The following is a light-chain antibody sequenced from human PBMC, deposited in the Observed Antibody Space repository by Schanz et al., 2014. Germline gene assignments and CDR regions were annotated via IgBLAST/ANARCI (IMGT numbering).Light chain of an antibody. CDR2: DVS. Sequence: QSALTQPASVSGSPGQSITISCTGTASDVGGYNYVSWYQQYPGKAPKLLIYDVSHRPSGVPDRFSGSKSGNTASLTVSGLQAEDEADYYCSSYAGSNNVVFGGGTKLTVL. J-gene: IGLJ2*01. CDR3: SSYAGSNNVV. V-gene: IGLV2-8*01. CDR1: ASDVGGYNY.